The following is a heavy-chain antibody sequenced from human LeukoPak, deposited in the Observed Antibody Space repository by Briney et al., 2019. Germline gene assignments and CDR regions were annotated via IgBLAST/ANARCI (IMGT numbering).Heavy chain of an antibody. CDR1: GFTFSSYA. Sequence: GGSLRLSCAASGFTFSSYAMHCVRQAPGKGLEWVAVISYDGSNKYYADSVKGRFTISRDNSKNTLYLQMNSLRAEDTAVYYCARNYGDSHYFDYWGQGTLVTVSS. V-gene: IGHV3-30*04. D-gene: IGHD4-17*01. J-gene: IGHJ4*02. CDR2: ISYDGSNK. CDR3: ARNYGDSHYFDY.